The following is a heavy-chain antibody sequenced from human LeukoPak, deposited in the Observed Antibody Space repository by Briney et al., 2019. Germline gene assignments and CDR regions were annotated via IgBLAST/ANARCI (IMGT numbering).Heavy chain of an antibody. J-gene: IGHJ4*02. V-gene: IGHV3-21*01. CDR1: GFTFSSYS. Sequence: GGSLRLSCAASGFTFSSYSMNWVRQAPGKGLEWVSSISSSSSYIYYADSVKGRFTISRDNAKNSLYLQMNSLRAEDTAVYYCARGGLLWFGELLPLDYWGQGTLVTVSS. CDR3: ARGGLLWFGELLPLDY. D-gene: IGHD3-10*01. CDR2: ISSSSSYI.